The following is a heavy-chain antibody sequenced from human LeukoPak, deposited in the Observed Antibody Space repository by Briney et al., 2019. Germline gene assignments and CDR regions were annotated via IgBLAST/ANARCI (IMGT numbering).Heavy chain of an antibody. Sequence: ASVKVSCKASGYTXTGYYMHWVRQAPGQGLEWMGWINPNSGGTNYAQKFQGRVTMTRDTSISTAYMELSRLRSDDTAVYYCARESDILTGLGYWGQGTLVTVSS. CDR1: GYTXTGYY. CDR2: INPNSGGT. CDR3: ARESDILTGLGY. V-gene: IGHV1-2*02. D-gene: IGHD3-9*01. J-gene: IGHJ4*02.